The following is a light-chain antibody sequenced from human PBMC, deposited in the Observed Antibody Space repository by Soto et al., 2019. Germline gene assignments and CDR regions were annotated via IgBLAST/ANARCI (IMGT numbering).Light chain of an antibody. CDR2: EVT. Sequence: HSVLTQPASVSGSPGQSIPISCTGTSRDIGNYNYVSWYQHHPGKAPKLMIYEVTSRPSGVSDRFSGSKSGMTASLTISGLQPEDEADYLCAAYRRANTLVVLGNGTNVTV. J-gene: IGLJ1*01. V-gene: IGLV2-14*01. CDR1: SRDIGNYNY. CDR3: AAYRRANTLVV.